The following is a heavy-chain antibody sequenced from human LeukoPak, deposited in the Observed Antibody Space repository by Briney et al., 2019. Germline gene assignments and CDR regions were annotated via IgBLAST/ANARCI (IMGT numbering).Heavy chain of an antibody. CDR3: AKEAAPGIGG. Sequence: GGSLRLSCAASGSTFDDFAMHWVRQVPGEGLDWVSSISWNSGNINYADSVKGRFTISRDNAKNSLYLQMNSLRPEDAAIYYCAKEAAPGIGGWGQGTLVTVSS. V-gene: IGHV3-9*01. CDR2: ISWNSGNI. D-gene: IGHD6-13*01. CDR1: GSTFDDFA. J-gene: IGHJ4*02.